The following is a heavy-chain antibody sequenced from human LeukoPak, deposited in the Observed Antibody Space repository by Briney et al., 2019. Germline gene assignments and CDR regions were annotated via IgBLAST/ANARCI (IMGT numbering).Heavy chain of an antibody. CDR2: IYYSGST. CDR3: ARLSSLANIAARGRTWLDP. D-gene: IGHD6-6*01. Sequence: SETLSLTCTVSGGSISSSNYYWGWIRQPPGTGLEWIGNIYYSGSTYYNASLRSRVTISVDMSKNQFSLKLSSVTAADTAVYYCARLSSLANIAARGRTWLDPWGQGSLVTVSS. V-gene: IGHV4-39*07. CDR1: GGSISSSNYY. J-gene: IGHJ5*02.